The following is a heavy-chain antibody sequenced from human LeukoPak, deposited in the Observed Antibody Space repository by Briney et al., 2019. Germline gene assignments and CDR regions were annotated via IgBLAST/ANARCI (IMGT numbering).Heavy chain of an antibody. Sequence: PGGSLRLSCAASGFTFSSYSMNWVRQAPGKGLEWVSSISSSSSYIYYADSVKGRFTISRDNAKNSLYLQMNSLRAEDTAVYYCARGLQYQLLNYYMDVWGKGTTVTVSS. CDR2: ISSSSSYI. CDR1: GFTFSSYS. D-gene: IGHD2-2*01. V-gene: IGHV3-21*01. CDR3: ARGLQYQLLNYYMDV. J-gene: IGHJ6*03.